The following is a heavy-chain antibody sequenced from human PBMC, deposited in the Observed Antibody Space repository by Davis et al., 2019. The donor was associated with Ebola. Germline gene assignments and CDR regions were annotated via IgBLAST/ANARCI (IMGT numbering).Heavy chain of an antibody. CDR3: ARGPSVATAHYFDY. CDR1: GGTFTNYA. V-gene: IGHV7-4-1*02. D-gene: IGHD2-21*02. Sequence: ASVTVSCKTSGGTFTNYAVNWVRQAPGQGLEWMGWINTNTGNPTYAQGFTGRFVFSLDTSVSTAYLQISSLKAEDTAVYYCARGPSVATAHYFDYWGQGTLVTVSS. J-gene: IGHJ4*02. CDR2: INTNTGNP.